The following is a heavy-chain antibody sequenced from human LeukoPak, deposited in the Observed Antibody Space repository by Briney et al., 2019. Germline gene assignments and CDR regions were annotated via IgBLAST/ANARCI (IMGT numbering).Heavy chain of an antibody. CDR3: AKDQGNPRNLRFLEWLPQTSHYYYGMDV. V-gene: IGHV3-23*01. D-gene: IGHD3-3*01. CDR1: GFTFSSYA. Sequence: PGGSLRLSCAASGFTFSSYAMSWVRQAPGKGLEWVSAISGSGGSTYYADSVKGRFTISRDNSKNTLYLQMNSLRAEDTAVYYCAKDQGNPRNLRFLEWLPQTSHYYYGMDVWGQGTTVTVSS. CDR2: ISGSGGST. J-gene: IGHJ6*02.